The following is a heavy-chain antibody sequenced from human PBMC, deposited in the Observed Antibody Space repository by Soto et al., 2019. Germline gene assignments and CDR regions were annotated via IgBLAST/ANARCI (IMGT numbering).Heavy chain of an antibody. CDR2: IIPIFGTA. CDR1: GGTFSSYA. V-gene: IGHV1-69*12. J-gene: IGHJ5*02. D-gene: IGHD4-17*01. Sequence: QVQLVQSGAEVKKPGSSVKVSCKASGGTFSSYAISWVRQAPGQGLEWMGGIIPIFGTANYAQKFQGRVTITADEATSTAYMELSSLSSEDTAVYYCERDLTVSTCPSGWFDPWGQGTLVTVSS. CDR3: ERDLTVSTCPSGWFDP.